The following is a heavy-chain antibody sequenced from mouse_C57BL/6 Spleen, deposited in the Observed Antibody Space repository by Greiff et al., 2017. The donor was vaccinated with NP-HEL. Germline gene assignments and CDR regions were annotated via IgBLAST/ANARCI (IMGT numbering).Heavy chain of an antibody. CDR1: GYSITSGYD. V-gene: IGHV3-1*01. CDR2: ISYSGST. CDR3: ARGWTGTGFAY. Sequence: EVQLVESGPGMVKPSQSLSLTCTVTGYSITSGYDWHWIRHFPGNKLEWMGYISYSGSTNYNPSLKSRISITHDTSKNHFFLKLNSVTTEDTATYYCARGWTGTGFAYWGQGTLVTVSA. J-gene: IGHJ3*01. D-gene: IGHD4-1*01.